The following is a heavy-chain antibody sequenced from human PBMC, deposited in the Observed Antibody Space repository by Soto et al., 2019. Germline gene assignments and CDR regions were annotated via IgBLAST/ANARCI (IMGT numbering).Heavy chain of an antibody. CDR1: GFTFNIYA. D-gene: IGHD3-10*02. V-gene: IGHV3-23*01. CDR2: ISGSGSDT. Sequence: EVHLLESGGGLVQPGGSLRLSCAASGFTFNIYAMRWVRQAPGKGLEWVSDISGSGSDTYYADSVKGRFTISRDNSKTTLSLQMNSLRAEDTAVYYCARNLGDYVAGMDVWGQGTTVTVSS. CDR3: ARNLGDYVAGMDV. J-gene: IGHJ6*02.